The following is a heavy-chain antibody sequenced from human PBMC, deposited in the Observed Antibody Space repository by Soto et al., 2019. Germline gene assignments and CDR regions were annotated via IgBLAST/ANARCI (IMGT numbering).Heavy chain of an antibody. V-gene: IGHV3-23*01. CDR2: ISGSGGST. Sequence: EVQLLESGGGLVQPGGSLRLSCAASGFTFSSYAMSWVRQAPGKGLEWVSAISGSGGSTYYADSVKGRFTIARDNTKNTLYLQMSCLRAEDTAVYYCAKVYCSGGSCYLSYWYFDLWGRGTLVTVSS. CDR1: GFTFSSYA. CDR3: AKVYCSGGSCYLSYWYFDL. D-gene: IGHD2-15*01. J-gene: IGHJ2*01.